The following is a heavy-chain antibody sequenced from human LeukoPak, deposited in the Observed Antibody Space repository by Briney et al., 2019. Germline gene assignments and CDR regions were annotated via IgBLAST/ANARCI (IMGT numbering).Heavy chain of an antibody. D-gene: IGHD3-22*01. CDR1: GGSFSGYY. J-gene: IGHJ6*02. V-gene: IGHV4-34*01. CDR2: INHSGNT. CDR3: ARARYYYDSSGYYYYYGMDV. Sequence: SETLSLTCAVYGGSFSGYYWSWIRQPPGKGLEWIGEINHSGNTNYNPSLKSRVTISVDASKNQFSLKLSSVTAADTAVYYCARARYYYDSSGYYYYYGMDVWGQGTTVTVSS.